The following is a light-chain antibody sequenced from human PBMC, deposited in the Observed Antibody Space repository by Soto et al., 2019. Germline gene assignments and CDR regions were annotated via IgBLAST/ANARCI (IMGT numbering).Light chain of an antibody. CDR1: QSIGMW. Sequence: DIQMTQSPSTLSASVGDRVTITCRASQSIGMWLAWFQQKPGKAPKVLINDAYSLESGVPSRFSGSGSGTEFTLTISSLQPEDSATYYCQQYNSYSKTFGQGTKLEIK. CDR2: DAY. V-gene: IGKV1-5*01. J-gene: IGKJ1*01. CDR3: QQYNSYSKT.